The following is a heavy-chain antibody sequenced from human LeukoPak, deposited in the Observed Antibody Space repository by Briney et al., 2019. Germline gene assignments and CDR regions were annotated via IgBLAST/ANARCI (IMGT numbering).Heavy chain of an antibody. Sequence: GESLKISCKGSGYSFTSHWIGWVRQMPGKGLEWMGVIQPGDSETRYSPSFQGRVTMSVDKSISTAYLQWSSLRASDSAIYHCARHNTLASGSLFPSPYWGQGTLVTVSS. D-gene: IGHD6-13*01. CDR2: IQPGDSET. V-gene: IGHV5-51*01. J-gene: IGHJ4*02. CDR3: ARHNTLASGSLFPSPY. CDR1: GYSFTSHW.